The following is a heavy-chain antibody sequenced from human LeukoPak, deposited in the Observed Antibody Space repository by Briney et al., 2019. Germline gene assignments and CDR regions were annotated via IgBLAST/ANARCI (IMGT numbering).Heavy chain of an antibody. CDR2: IYSTGST. Sequence: SETLSLTCTASGGSISSYYWSWIRQPAGKGLEWIGRIYSTGSTNYNPSLKSRVTMSADTSKNQFSLRLRSVTAADTAVYYCARQIASAGTAGFDFWGEGALVTVSS. CDR3: ARQIASAGTAGFDF. D-gene: IGHD6-13*01. J-gene: IGHJ4*02. V-gene: IGHV4-4*07. CDR1: GGSISSYY.